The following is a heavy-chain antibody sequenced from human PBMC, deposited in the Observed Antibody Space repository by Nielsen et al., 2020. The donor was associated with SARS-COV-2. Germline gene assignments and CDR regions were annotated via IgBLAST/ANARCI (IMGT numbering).Heavy chain of an antibody. CDR2: ISYDGSNK. CDR3: AKPYYDYVWGSYRPHDYFDY. D-gene: IGHD3-16*02. J-gene: IGHJ4*02. V-gene: IGHV3-30-3*02. Sequence: WIRQPPGKGLEWVAVISYDGSNKYYADSEKGRFTISRDNSKNTLYLQMNSLRAEDTAVYYCAKPYYDYVWGSYRPHDYFDYWGQGTLVTVSS.